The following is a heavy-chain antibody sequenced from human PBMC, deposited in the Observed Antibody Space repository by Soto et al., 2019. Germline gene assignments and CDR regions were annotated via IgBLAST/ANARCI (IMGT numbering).Heavy chain of an antibody. CDR3: GRDRVVDSSGWYGY. J-gene: IGHJ4*02. D-gene: IGHD6-19*01. Sequence: EVQLVESGGGLVQPGGSLRLSCAASGFTFSSYWMSWVRQAPGKGLEWVANIKQDGSEKYYVDSVKGRFTISRDNAKNSLYLQMNSLRAEDTAVYYCGRDRVVDSSGWYGYWGQGTLVTVSS. V-gene: IGHV3-7*01. CDR1: GFTFSSYW. CDR2: IKQDGSEK.